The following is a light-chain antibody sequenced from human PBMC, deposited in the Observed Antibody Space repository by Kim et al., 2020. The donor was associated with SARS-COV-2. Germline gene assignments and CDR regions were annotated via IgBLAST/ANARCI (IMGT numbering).Light chain of an antibody. CDR1: SSNIGAGYD. Sequence: QSVLTQPPSVSGAPGQRVTIACTGSSSNIGAGYDVHWYQQLPGTAPQLRFYANMNRPSGGPDRFSGSKSGTSASLAITGLQAEDEADYYCQSFDNSLSASIFGGGTKL. CDR3: QSFDNSLSASI. V-gene: IGLV1-40*01. CDR2: ANM. J-gene: IGLJ2*01.